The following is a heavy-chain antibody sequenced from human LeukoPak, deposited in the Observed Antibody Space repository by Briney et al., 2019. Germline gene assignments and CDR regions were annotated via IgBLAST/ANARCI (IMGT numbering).Heavy chain of an antibody. D-gene: IGHD1-1*01. CDR3: ANLGSDLDYYYYYYMDV. V-gene: IGHV3-30*02. CDR2: IRYDGSNK. CDR1: GFTFSSYG. Sequence: GGSLRLSCGASGFTFSSYGMHWVRQAPGKGLEWVAFIRYDGSNKYYADSVKGRFTISRDNSKNTLYLQMNSLRAEDTAVYYCANLGSDLDYYYYYYMDVWGKGTTVTISS. J-gene: IGHJ6*03.